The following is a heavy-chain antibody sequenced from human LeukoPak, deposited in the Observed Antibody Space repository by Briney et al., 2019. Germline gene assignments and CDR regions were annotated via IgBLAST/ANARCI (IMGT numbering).Heavy chain of an antibody. CDR1: GFPFHNYW. Sequence: GGSLRLSCVASGFPFHNYWMTWVRQAPGKGLEWVANIDQDENEKHYVDSVKGRFTISRDNAENSLFLQMNSLRVEDTAMYYCARGLYGSGRPSLMAHWGQGTLVTVSS. CDR3: ARGLYGSGRPSLMAH. D-gene: IGHD3-10*01. CDR2: IDQDENEK. J-gene: IGHJ4*02. V-gene: IGHV3-7*01.